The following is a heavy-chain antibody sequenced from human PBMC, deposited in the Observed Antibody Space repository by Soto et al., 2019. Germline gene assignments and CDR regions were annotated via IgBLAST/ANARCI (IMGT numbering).Heavy chain of an antibody. CDR1: GVSFIGYY. J-gene: IGHJ5*02. Sequence: SETLSLTCAVYGVSFIGYYWSWIRQPPGKGLEWIGEINHSGSTNYNPSLKSRVTISVDTSKNQFSLKLSSVTAADTAVYYCARGKQKWFDPLRQGTIGTASS. V-gene: IGHV4-34*01. CDR3: ARGKQKWFDP. CDR2: INHSGST.